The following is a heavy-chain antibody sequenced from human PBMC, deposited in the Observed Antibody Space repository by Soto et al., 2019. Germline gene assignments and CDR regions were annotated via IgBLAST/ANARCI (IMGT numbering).Heavy chain of an antibody. Sequence: PGGSLRLSCAASGFTFSSYWMSWVRQAPGKGLEWVANMKQDGSEKYYVDSVKGRFTISRDNAKNSLYLQMNSLRAEDTAVYYCARPSYDYIWGSYLPFDYWGQGTLVTVSS. J-gene: IGHJ4*02. CDR3: ARPSYDYIWGSYLPFDY. V-gene: IGHV3-7*01. D-gene: IGHD3-16*02. CDR2: MKQDGSEK. CDR1: GFTFSSYW.